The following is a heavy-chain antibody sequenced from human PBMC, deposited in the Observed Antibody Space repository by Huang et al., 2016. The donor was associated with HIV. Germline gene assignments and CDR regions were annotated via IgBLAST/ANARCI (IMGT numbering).Heavy chain of an antibody. D-gene: IGHD3-10*01. V-gene: IGHV3-30*01. J-gene: IGHJ4*02. CDR3: ARTGSYYYGSGIYHFGDY. Sequence: QVQLVESGGGVVQPGRSLRLSCAASGFAFSSFAMHWIPQAPGKGLQWLAVISTDGTIKNYADSGRGRFTISRDNSKGTVYLQMNSLRPEDTAVYSCARTGSYYYGSGIYHFGDYWGQGTLVTVSS. CDR2: ISTDGTIK. CDR1: GFAFSSFA.